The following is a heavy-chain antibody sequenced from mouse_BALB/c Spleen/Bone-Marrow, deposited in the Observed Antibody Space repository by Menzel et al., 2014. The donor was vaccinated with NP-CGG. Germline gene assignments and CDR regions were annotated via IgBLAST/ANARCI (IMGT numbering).Heavy chain of an antibody. CDR3: ARPDYYGYLNY. Sequence: EVQLQESGGGLVQLGGSLKLSCAASGFDLSRYWMSWVRQAPGKGLEWIGEINPDSRTINYSPSLKDKFIISRDNAKNTLYLRLNKVRSEDTALYYCARPDYYGYLNYWGQGTTLTVSS. CDR2: INPDSRTI. CDR1: GFDLSRYW. D-gene: IGHD1-1*01. J-gene: IGHJ2*01. V-gene: IGHV4-1*02.